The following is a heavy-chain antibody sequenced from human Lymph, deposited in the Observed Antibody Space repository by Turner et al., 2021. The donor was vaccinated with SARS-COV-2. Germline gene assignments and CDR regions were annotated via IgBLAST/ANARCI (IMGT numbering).Heavy chain of an antibody. CDR1: GYTFTNYG. V-gene: IGHV1-18*01. J-gene: IGHJ5*02. Sequence: QVQLVQSGAEVKTPGASVKVPCTASGYTFTNYGISWVRQAPGEGLEWMGWISGNNDNTNYAQKLQGRVTMTTDTSTSTAYMELRSLRSDDTAVYYCARSNFDWLFSPDWFDPWGQGTLVIVSS. CDR3: ARSNFDWLFSPDWFDP. D-gene: IGHD3-9*01. CDR2: ISGNNDNT.